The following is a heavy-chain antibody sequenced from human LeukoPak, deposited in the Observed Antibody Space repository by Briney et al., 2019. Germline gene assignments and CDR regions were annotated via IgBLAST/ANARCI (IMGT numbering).Heavy chain of an antibody. V-gene: IGHV1-2*02. J-gene: IGHJ4*02. CDR1: GYTFTGYY. D-gene: IGHD3-22*01. CDR3: ARKNYYDTSGRFDC. CDR2: INPNSGDT. Sequence: GASVKVSCKASGYTFTGYYLHWVRQASGQGLEWMGWINPNSGDTKYAQKFQGRVTMTRDTSISTAYMEVRSDDTAVYYCARKNYYDTSGRFDCWGQGTLVTVSS.